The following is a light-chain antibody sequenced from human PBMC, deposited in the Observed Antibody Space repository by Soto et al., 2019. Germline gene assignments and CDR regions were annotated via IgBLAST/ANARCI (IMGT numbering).Light chain of an antibody. Sequence: DIQMTQSPSSLSAYVGARVTITCRASQSIISYLNWYQQKPGKAPKLLIYAASSLKSGVPSRFSGSGSGTDFTLTISSLQPEEFATYYCQQSYSTPFTVGGGTKVEIK. J-gene: IGKJ4*01. V-gene: IGKV1-39*01. CDR3: QQSYSTPFT. CDR1: QSIISY. CDR2: AAS.